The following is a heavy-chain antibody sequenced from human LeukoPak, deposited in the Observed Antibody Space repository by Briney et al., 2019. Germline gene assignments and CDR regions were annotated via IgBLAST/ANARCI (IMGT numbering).Heavy chain of an antibody. D-gene: IGHD3-10*01. J-gene: IGHJ4*02. CDR2: IIPIFGTA. Sequence: SVKVPCKASGGTFSSYAISWVRQAPGQGLGWMGGIIPIFGTANYAQKFQGRVTITADKSTSTAYMELSSLRSEDTAVYYCARRHYYGSGSYYMEFDYWGQGTLVTVSS. V-gene: IGHV1-69*06. CDR3: ARRHYYGSGSYYMEFDY. CDR1: GGTFSSYA.